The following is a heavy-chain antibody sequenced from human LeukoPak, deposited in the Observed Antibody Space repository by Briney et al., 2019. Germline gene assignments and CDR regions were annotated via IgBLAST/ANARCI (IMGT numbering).Heavy chain of an antibody. D-gene: IGHD6-13*01. Sequence: PGGSLRLSCAASGFTFSTYSMNWVRQAPGKGLEWVAVISYDGSNKYYADSVKGRFTISRDNSKNTLYLQMNSLRAEDTAVYYCARDARASAAGTFDYWGQGTLVTVSS. V-gene: IGHV3-30*03. J-gene: IGHJ4*02. CDR2: ISYDGSNK. CDR1: GFTFSTYS. CDR3: ARDARASAAGTFDY.